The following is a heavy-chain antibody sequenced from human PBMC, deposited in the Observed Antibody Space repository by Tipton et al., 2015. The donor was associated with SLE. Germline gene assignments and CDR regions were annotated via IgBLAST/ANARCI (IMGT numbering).Heavy chain of an antibody. Sequence: QSGAEVKKAGESLKISCIGYGYEFYGYWIVWVRQMPGKGLEWMGSIYVGDSDTIYSPSFQGQVTISVDKSISTAYLQWSSLKASDSAMYYCARLELQLGLDQWGQGTLVTVSS. V-gene: IGHV5-51*03. CDR3: ARLELQLGLDQ. CDR1: GYEFYGYW. D-gene: IGHD3-10*01. CDR2: IYVGDSDT. J-gene: IGHJ4*02.